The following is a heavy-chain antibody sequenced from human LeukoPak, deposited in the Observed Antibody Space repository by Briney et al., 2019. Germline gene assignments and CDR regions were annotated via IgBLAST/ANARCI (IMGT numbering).Heavy chain of an antibody. Sequence: EASVKVSCKASGYTFTSYYIHWVRQAPGQGLEWMGIINPSGGSTSYAQKFQGRVTMTRDTSTSTVYMELSSLRSEDTAVYYCARVRRYCSGGSCYPAHFDYWGQGTLVTVSS. J-gene: IGHJ4*02. V-gene: IGHV1-46*01. CDR2: INPSGGST. CDR1: GYTFTSYY. D-gene: IGHD2-15*01. CDR3: ARVRRYCSGGSCYPAHFDY.